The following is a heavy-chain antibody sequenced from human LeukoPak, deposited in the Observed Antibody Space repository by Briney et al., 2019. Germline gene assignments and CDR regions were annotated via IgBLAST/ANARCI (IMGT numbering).Heavy chain of an antibody. CDR2: IGGGGARI. D-gene: IGHD2-8*01. CDR1: GFTFSDYA. J-gene: IGHJ3*02. V-gene: IGHV3-23*01. Sequence: GGSLRLSCVASGFTFSDYAMNWVRQAPGKGLEWVSHIGGGGARISYADSVKGRFTVSRDDSKKTLYLQMNSLRVEDTAIFYCTKDAIHQNGIYDAFDSWGPGTMVAVSS. CDR3: TKDAIHQNGIYDAFDS.